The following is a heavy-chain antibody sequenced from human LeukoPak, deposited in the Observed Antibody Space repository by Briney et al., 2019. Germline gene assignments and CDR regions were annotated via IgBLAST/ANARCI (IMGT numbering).Heavy chain of an antibody. CDR1: GASITTYS. Sequence: PSETLSLTCTVSGASITTYSWTWIRQPPGKGLEWIGFIYNRGNTDYNPSLKSRVIMSVDTSKNHFSLNLISVTAADTAVYYCARGGYFYDGSSYLDLDYWGQGILVTVSS. D-gene: IGHD3-22*01. CDR2: IYNRGNT. V-gene: IGHV4-59*01. CDR3: ARGGYFYDGSSYLDLDY. J-gene: IGHJ4*02.